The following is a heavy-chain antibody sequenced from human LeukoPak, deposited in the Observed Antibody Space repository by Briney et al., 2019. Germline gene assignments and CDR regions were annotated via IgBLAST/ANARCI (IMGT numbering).Heavy chain of an antibody. V-gene: IGHV4-30-2*01. CDR1: GGSISSGGYY. J-gene: IGHJ4*02. CDR3: ARGIVGATTPFDY. D-gene: IGHD1-26*01. Sequence: PSQTLSLTCTVSGGSISSGGYYWSWIRQPPGKGLEWIGYIYHSGSTYYNPSLKSRVTISVDRSKNQFSLKLSSVTAADTAVYYCARGIVGATTPFDYWGQGTLVTVSS. CDR2: IYHSGST.